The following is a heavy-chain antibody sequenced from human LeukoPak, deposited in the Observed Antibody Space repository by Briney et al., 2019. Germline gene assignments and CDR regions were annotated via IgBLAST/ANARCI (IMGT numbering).Heavy chain of an antibody. J-gene: IGHJ4*02. CDR3: ARDLELERNRWNYFES. D-gene: IGHD1-1*01. Sequence: SETLSLTCTVSGVSISGYYWSWIRQPAGKGLEWIGRMYSSGSTNYNPSLRSRVTMSVDMSKNQFSLNLSSVTAADTAVYYCARDLELERNRWNYFESWGQGTLVTVSS. CDR2: MYSSGST. CDR1: GVSISGYY. V-gene: IGHV4-4*07.